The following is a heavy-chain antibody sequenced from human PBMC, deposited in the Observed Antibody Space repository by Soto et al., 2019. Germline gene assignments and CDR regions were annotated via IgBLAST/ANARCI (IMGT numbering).Heavy chain of an antibody. D-gene: IGHD4-17*01. Sequence: GGSLRPSCAASGFTFSSYSMNWVRQAPGKGLEWVSYISSSSSSTIYYADSVKGRFTISRDNAKNSLYLQMNSLRDEDTAVYYCAREHYGDSVFDYWGQGTLVTVSS. CDR1: GFTFSSYS. J-gene: IGHJ4*02. V-gene: IGHV3-48*02. CDR3: AREHYGDSVFDY. CDR2: ISSSSSSTI.